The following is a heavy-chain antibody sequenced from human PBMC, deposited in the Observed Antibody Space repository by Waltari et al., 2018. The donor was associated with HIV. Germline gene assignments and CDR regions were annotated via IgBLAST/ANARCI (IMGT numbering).Heavy chain of an antibody. CDR3: ARVDDY. Sequence: QVHLQQWGAGLLKPSETLSLTCAVYGGSFSGYYWSWIRQPPGKGLEWIGEINHSGSTNYNPSRKSRVTISVDTSKNQFSLKLSSVTAADTAVYYCARVDDYWGQGTLVTVSS. J-gene: IGHJ4*02. V-gene: IGHV4-34*01. CDR2: INHSGST. CDR1: GGSFSGYY.